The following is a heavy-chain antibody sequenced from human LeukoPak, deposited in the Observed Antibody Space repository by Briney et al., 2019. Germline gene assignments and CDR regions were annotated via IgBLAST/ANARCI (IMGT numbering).Heavy chain of an antibody. CDR1: GFPFSSYA. V-gene: IGHV3-23*01. J-gene: IGHJ1*01. Sequence: PGGSLRLSRAVSGFPFSSYAMTWVRQAPRRGLEWVSSIRGSGGGTDYADSVRGRFTISRDNSKNTLYLQMNSLRAEDTAIYYCSRDPNGDYVGAFDFQRWGQGTLVTVSS. D-gene: IGHD4-17*01. CDR3: SRDPNGDYVGAFDFQR. CDR2: IRGSGGGT.